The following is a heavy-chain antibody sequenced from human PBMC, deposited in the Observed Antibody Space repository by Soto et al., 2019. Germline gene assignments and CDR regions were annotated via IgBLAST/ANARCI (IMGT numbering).Heavy chain of an antibody. J-gene: IGHJ4*02. CDR3: AKGTHCGMRAHFDY. Sequence: EVQLVDSGGGLVQPGRSLRLSCAASGFTFDDHAMHWVRQAPGKGLEWVSGISWNSGSIGYAVSVKGRFTISRDSAKNSLYLQMNSLRAEDTALYYCAKGTHCGMRAHFDYWGQGTLVTVSS. CDR1: GFTFDDHA. CDR2: ISWNSGSI. D-gene: IGHD1-20*01. V-gene: IGHV3-9*01.